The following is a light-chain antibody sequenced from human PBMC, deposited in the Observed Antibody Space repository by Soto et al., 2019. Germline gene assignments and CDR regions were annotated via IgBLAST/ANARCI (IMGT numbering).Light chain of an antibody. CDR3: QQYYSTPPA. CDR2: WAS. Sequence: DFVMTQSPDSLAVSLGERATINCKSSQSVLYSSNNKNYFSWYQQKPGQPPKLLIYWASTRESGVPDRFSGSGSGTDFSLTISSLQAENVAVYYCQQYYSTPPAFGGGTKVEIK. V-gene: IGKV4-1*01. CDR1: QSVLYSSNNKNY. J-gene: IGKJ4*01.